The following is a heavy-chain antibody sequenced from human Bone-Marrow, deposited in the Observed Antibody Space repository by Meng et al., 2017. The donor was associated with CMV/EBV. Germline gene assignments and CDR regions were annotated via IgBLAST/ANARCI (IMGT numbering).Heavy chain of an antibody. V-gene: IGHV4-34*01. Sequence: GSLRLSCAASGFTFSSYAMSWVRQPPGKGLEWIGEINHSGSTNYNPSLKSRVTISVDTSKNQFSLKLSSVTAADTAVYYCARYCSGGSCYRYYYGMDVWGQGTTVTVSS. CDR1: GFTFSSYA. CDR2: INHSGST. J-gene: IGHJ6*02. D-gene: IGHD2-15*01. CDR3: ARYCSGGSCYRYYYGMDV.